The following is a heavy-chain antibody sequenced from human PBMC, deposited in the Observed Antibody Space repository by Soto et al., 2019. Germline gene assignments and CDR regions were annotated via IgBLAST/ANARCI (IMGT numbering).Heavy chain of an antibody. CDR3: AREWSTSGDLDY. V-gene: IGHV3-30-3*01. Sequence: VQLVESGGGVVQPGRSLRLSCAASGFPFSSHSIQWVRQAPGKGLEWVAVISYDGSIKYYADSVKGRFTISRDNSKNTAYLQMNSLRAEDTAVFYCAREWSTSGDLDYWGQGTLVIVSS. J-gene: IGHJ4*02. CDR2: ISYDGSIK. CDR1: GFPFSSHS. D-gene: IGHD3-10*01.